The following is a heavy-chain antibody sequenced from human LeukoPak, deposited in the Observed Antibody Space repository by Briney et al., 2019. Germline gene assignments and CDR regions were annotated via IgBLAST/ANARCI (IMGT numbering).Heavy chain of an antibody. D-gene: IGHD6-13*01. Sequence: PGGSLRLSCAASGFTFSSYWMQWVRQAPGEGLVWVSRIKNDGSVTNYADSVKGRYTISRDNAKNTLYLQMNSLRAEDTAVYYCARYNAAAGDYWGQGTLVTVSS. J-gene: IGHJ4*02. CDR1: GFTFSSYW. V-gene: IGHV3-74*01. CDR3: ARYNAAAGDY. CDR2: IKNDGSVT.